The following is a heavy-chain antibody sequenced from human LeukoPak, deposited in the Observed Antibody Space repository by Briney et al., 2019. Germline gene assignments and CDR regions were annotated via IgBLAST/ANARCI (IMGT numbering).Heavy chain of an antibody. CDR3: ARRTRYNSSPQYLHC. CDR2: ISAYNGNT. J-gene: IGHJ4*02. CDR1: GYTFTSYG. V-gene: IGHV1-18*01. D-gene: IGHD1-14*01. Sequence: GASVKVSCKASGYTFTSYGISWVGQAPGQGLEWMGWISAYNGNTNYAQKLQGRVTMTTDTSTSTAYMELTSLRSDDTAVYYCARRTRYNSSPQYLHCWGQGTLVTVSS.